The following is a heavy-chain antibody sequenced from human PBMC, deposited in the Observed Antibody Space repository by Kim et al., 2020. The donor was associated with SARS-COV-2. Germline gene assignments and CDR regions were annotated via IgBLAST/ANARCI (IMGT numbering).Heavy chain of an antibody. J-gene: IGHJ3*01. Sequence: GESLKISCEGSGYRFTDFWIAWVRHMPGKGLEWMCIVSAADSIVKYSQSFQGQVTISADKSINTAFLQWNSLKASDTAIYYCARCHYYDRGGNYWANSYDFWGQGTMVTVSS. CDR3: ARCHYYDRGGNYWANSYDF. V-gene: IGHV5-51*01. CDR1: GYRFTDFW. CDR2: VSAADSIV. D-gene: IGHD3-16*01.